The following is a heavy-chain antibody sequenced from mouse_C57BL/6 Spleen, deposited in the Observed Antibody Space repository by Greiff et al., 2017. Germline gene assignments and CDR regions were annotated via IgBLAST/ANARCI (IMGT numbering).Heavy chain of an antibody. J-gene: IGHJ2*01. Sequence: VQLQQPGAELVRPGSSVKLSCKASGYTFTSYWMHWVKQRPIQGLEWIGNIDPSDSETHYNQKFKDKATLTVDKSSSTAYMQLSSLTSEDSAVYYCARGDGYYVFDYWGQGTTLTVSS. D-gene: IGHD2-3*01. V-gene: IGHV1-52*01. CDR2: IDPSDSET. CDR1: GYTFTSYW. CDR3: ARGDGYYVFDY.